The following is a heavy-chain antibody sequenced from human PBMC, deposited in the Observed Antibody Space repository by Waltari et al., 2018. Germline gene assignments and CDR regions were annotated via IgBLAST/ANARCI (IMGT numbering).Heavy chain of an antibody. CDR2: IYHSGST. CDR1: GYSISSGYY. CDR3: ASGYLYMVEGAFDI. Sequence: QVQLQESGPGLVKPSETLSLTCAVSGYSISSGYYWGWIRQPPGKGLEWIGSIYHSGSTYYNPSLKSRVTISVDTSKNQFSLKLSSVTAADTAVYYCASGYLYMVEGAFDIWGQGTMVTVSS. D-gene: IGHD6-25*01. V-gene: IGHV4-38-2*01. J-gene: IGHJ3*02.